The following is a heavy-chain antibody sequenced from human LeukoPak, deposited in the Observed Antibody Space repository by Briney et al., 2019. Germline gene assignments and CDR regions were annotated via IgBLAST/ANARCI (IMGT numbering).Heavy chain of an antibody. Sequence: GGSLRLSCAASGFSFEDYGMSWVRQAPGKGLEWVSGINWSGGSTFYADSMKGRFTISRDNAKNSLYLQMNSLRAEDTAVYYCARENFGDVFDYWGQGTLVTVSS. J-gene: IGHJ4*02. CDR2: INWSGGST. CDR3: ARENFGDVFDY. CDR1: GFSFEDYG. V-gene: IGHV3-20*04. D-gene: IGHD4-17*01.